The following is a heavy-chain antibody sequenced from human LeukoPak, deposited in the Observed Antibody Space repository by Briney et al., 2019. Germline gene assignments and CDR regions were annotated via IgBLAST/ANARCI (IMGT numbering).Heavy chain of an antibody. Sequence: ASVKVSCKASGYTFTGYYMHWVRQAPGQGLEWMGWINPNSGGTNYAQKFQGWVTMTRDTSISTAYMELSRLRSDDTAVYYCARDRGPTGSADAFDIWGQGTMATVSS. CDR3: ARDRGPTGSADAFDI. V-gene: IGHV1-2*04. CDR2: INPNSGGT. CDR1: GYTFTGYY. D-gene: IGHD3-10*01. J-gene: IGHJ3*02.